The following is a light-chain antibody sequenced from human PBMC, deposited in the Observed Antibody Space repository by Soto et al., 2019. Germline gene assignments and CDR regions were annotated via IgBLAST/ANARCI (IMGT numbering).Light chain of an antibody. CDR3: ETWYSNTHKV. J-gene: IGLJ3*02. V-gene: IGLV4-60*02. CDR1: SGHNTYV. CDR2: LDRSGSY. Sequence: QPVLTQSSSASASLGSSVKLTCILSSGHNTYVIAWHQQQPGKAPRFLMTLDRSGSYNRGSGVPDRFSGSSSGADRYLTISNLQFEDEGDYYCETWYSNTHKVFGGGTKVTVL.